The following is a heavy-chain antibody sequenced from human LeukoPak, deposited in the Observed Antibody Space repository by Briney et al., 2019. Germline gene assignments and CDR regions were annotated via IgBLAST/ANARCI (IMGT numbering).Heavy chain of an antibody. J-gene: IGHJ4*02. CDR1: GFTFSNSV. Sequence: GGSLRLSCVASGFTFSNSVMTWVRQAPGKGLEWVSSILGTGDYTYFANSVKGRSTISRDNSKNTLYLQVNSLRAGDTAIYYCARGSKGTYDYWGQGTLVTVSS. CDR2: ILGTGDYT. V-gene: IGHV3-23*01. CDR3: ARGSKGTYDY.